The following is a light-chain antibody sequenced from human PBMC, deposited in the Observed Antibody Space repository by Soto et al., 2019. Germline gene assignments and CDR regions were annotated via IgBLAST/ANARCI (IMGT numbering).Light chain of an antibody. Sequence: QSALTQPPSVSGSPGQSVTISCTGTSSDVGGYNRVSWYQQPPDTAPKLVIYEVIHRPSGVPARFSGSKSGNTASLTISGLQAEDEADYYCYSYTSSSTYVFGTGTKLTVL. CDR2: EVI. V-gene: IGLV2-18*02. CDR3: YSYTSSSTYV. CDR1: SSDVGGYNR. J-gene: IGLJ1*01.